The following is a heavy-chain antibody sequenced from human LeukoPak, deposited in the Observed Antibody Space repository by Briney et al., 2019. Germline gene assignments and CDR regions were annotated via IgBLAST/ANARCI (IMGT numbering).Heavy chain of an antibody. V-gene: IGHV1-69*13. CDR3: ATTIYCSSTSCPGYYYYYGMDV. D-gene: IGHD2-2*01. Sequence: SVKVSCKASGGTFSSYAISWVRQAPGQGLEWMGGIIPIFGTANYAQKFQGRVTITADESTSTAYMELSSLRSEDTAVYYCATTIYCSSTSCPGYYYYYGMDVWGQGTTVTVSS. CDR2: IIPIFGTA. CDR1: GGTFSSYA. J-gene: IGHJ6*02.